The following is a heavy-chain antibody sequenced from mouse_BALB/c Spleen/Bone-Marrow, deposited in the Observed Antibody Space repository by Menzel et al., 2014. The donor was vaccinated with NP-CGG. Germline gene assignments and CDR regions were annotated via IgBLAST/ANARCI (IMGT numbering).Heavy chain of an antibody. J-gene: IGHJ3*01. CDR2: IDPANGNT. D-gene: IGHD2-2*01. CDR3: ARWLPLAY. CDR1: GFNIXDTY. Sequence: VQLKESGAELVKPGASVKLSCTASGFNIXDTYTHWVKQRPEQGLEWIGRIDPANGNTKYDPKFQGKATITADTSSNTAYLQLSSLTSEDTAVYYCARWLPLAYWGQGTLVTVSA. V-gene: IGHV14-3*02.